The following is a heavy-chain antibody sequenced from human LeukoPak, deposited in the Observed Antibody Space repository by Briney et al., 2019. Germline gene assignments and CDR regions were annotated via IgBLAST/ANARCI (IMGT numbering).Heavy chain of an antibody. V-gene: IGHV3-23*01. CDR1: GFTFSSYG. CDR3: ARDTLLYYYGSGLPDY. J-gene: IGHJ4*02. D-gene: IGHD3-10*01. Sequence: PGGSLRLSCAASGFTFSSYGMSWVRQAPGKGLEWVSAISGSGSSTYSADSVKGRFTISRDNAKNSLYLQMNSLRAEDTAVYYCARDTLLYYYGSGLPDYWGQGTLVTVSS. CDR2: ISGSGSST.